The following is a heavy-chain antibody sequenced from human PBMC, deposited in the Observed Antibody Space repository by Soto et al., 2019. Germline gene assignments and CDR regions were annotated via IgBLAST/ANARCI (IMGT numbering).Heavy chain of an antibody. V-gene: IGHV4-59*01. Sequence: SETLSLTCTVSGGFISSYYWSWLRQPPGKGLEWIGYIYYSGSTNYNPYLKSRVTISVDTSKIQFSLKLSSVTAADTAVYYCARTNGLGSGRYYYYYMDVWGKGTTVTVSS. CDR2: IYYSGST. J-gene: IGHJ6*03. D-gene: IGHD3-10*01. CDR1: GGFISSYY. CDR3: ARTNGLGSGRYYYYYMDV.